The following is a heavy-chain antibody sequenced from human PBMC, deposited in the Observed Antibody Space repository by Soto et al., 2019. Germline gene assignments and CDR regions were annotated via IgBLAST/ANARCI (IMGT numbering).Heavy chain of an antibody. J-gene: IGHJ4*02. D-gene: IGHD3-9*01. V-gene: IGHV1-69*13. Sequence: ASVKVSCKASGGTFSSYAISWVRQAPGQGLEWMGGIIPIFGTANYAQKFQGSVTITADESTSTAYMELSSLRSEETSVHYCACRLSLVIGSGEDSDNWGQGALV. CDR3: ACRLSLVIGSGEDSDN. CDR2: IIPIFGTA. CDR1: GGTFSSYA.